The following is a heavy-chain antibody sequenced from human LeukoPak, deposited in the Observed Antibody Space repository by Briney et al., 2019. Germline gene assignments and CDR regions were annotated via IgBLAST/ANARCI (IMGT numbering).Heavy chain of an antibody. Sequence: ASVKVSCKASGYTFSDYGISWVRQAPGQGLEWMGWTSGYNGNTNYAQKLQGRITMTTDTSTRTAYMELRSLKSDDTAVYYCGRSREGLYSGSSLDYWGQGTLVIVSS. CDR3: GRSREGLYSGSSLDY. D-gene: IGHD1-26*01. CDR2: TSGYNGNT. CDR1: GYTFSDYG. V-gene: IGHV1-18*01. J-gene: IGHJ4*02.